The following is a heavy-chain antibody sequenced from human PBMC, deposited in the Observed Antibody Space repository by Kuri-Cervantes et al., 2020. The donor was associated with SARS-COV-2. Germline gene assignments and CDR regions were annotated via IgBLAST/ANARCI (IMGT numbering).Heavy chain of an antibody. CDR2: ISGSVGST. V-gene: IGHV3-23*01. J-gene: IGHJ5*02. CDR3: AKSPFWFAGVSP. Sequence: GESLKISCAASGFTFSSYAMSWVRQAPGKGLEWVSAISGSVGSTYYADSVKGRFTISRDNSKNTLYLQMNSLRAEDTAVYYCAKSPFWFAGVSPWGQGTLVTVSS. CDR1: GFTFSSYA. D-gene: IGHD3-3*01.